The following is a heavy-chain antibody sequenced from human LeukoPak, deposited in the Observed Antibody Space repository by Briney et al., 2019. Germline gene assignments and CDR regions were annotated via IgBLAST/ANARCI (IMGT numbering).Heavy chain of an antibody. D-gene: IGHD1-1*01. Sequence: GGSLRLSCAASGFTFSNHGMHWVRQAPGKGLEWVALIWYDGSNKEYAESVKGRFTISRDNSKNTLYLQMNSLRDEDTAVYYCARDQGASTTAPKRKGRFDPWGQGTLVTVSS. V-gene: IGHV3-33*01. CDR2: IWYDGSNK. CDR1: GFTFSNHG. CDR3: ARDQGASTTAPKRKGRFDP. J-gene: IGHJ5*02.